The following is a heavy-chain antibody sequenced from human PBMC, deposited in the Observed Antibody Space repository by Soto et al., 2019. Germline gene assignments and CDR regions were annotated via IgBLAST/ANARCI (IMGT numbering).Heavy chain of an antibody. CDR2: IIPIFGPA. Sequence: QVQLVQSGAEVKKPGSSVKVSCKASGGTFSSYAISWVRQAPGQGLEWMGGIIPIFGPANYAKKFQGRVTITADESTSTGYVELSSLRSEDTAVYYCARGRYDSRGYRGMDVWGRGATVTVSS. CDR3: ARGRYDSRGYRGMDV. D-gene: IGHD3-22*01. CDR1: GGTFSSYA. V-gene: IGHV1-69*01. J-gene: IGHJ6*02.